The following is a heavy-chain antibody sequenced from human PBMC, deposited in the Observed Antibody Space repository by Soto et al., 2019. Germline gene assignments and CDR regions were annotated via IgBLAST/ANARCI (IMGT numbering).Heavy chain of an antibody. D-gene: IGHD2-2*01. V-gene: IGHV1-8*01. CDR1: GYTFTSYD. CDR2: MNPNSGNT. CDR3: ARGYCISTSCSSLLAY. Sequence: QVQLVQSGAEVKKPGASVKVSCKASGYTFTSYDINWVRQATGQGLEWMGWMNPNSGNTGYAQKFQGRVTMTRNTSISTAYMELSSLRSEDTAVYYSARGYCISTSCSSLLAYWGQGTLVTVSS. J-gene: IGHJ4*02.